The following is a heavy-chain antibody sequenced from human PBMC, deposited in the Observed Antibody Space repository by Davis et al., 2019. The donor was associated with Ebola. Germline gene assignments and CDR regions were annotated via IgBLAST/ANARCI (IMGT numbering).Heavy chain of an antibody. J-gene: IGHJ5*02. CDR2: IKPDGSEK. D-gene: IGHD2-2*01. V-gene: IGHV3-7*03. Sequence: GESLKISCVASGFTFSNYCMSWVRQAPGKGLEWVANIKPDGSEKYYIDSMKGRFTISRDNAKNSLFLQMNSLRAEDTAVYYCARDSYCISSSCLMGTWFDPWGQGTLVTVSS. CDR3: ARDSYCISSSCLMGTWFDP. CDR1: GFTFSNYC.